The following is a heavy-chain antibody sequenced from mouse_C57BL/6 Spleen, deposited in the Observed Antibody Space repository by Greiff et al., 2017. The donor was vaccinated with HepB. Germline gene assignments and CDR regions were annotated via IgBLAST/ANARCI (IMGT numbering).Heavy chain of an antibody. V-gene: IGHV5-9*01. Sequence: EVMLVESGGGLVKPGGSLKLSCAASGFTFSSYTMSWVRQTPEKRLEWVATISGGGGNTYYPDSVKGRFTISRDNAKNTLYLQMSSLRSEDTALYYCARHGNGYPFAYWGQGTLVTVSA. D-gene: IGHD2-2*01. J-gene: IGHJ3*01. CDR3: ARHGNGYPFAY. CDR2: ISGGGGNT. CDR1: GFTFSSYT.